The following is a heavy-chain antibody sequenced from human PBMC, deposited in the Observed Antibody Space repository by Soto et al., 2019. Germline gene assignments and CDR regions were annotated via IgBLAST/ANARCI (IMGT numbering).Heavy chain of an antibody. CDR2: IYYSGST. V-gene: IGHV4-31*03. J-gene: IGHJ5*02. Sequence: SETLSLTCTVSGGSISSGGYYWSWIRQHPGKGLEWIGYIYYSGSTYYNPSPKSRVTISVDTSKNQFSLKLSSVTAADTAVYYCARDSPLYGDYPNWFDPWGQGTLVTVSS. CDR1: GGSISSGGYY. D-gene: IGHD4-17*01. CDR3: ARDSPLYGDYPNWFDP.